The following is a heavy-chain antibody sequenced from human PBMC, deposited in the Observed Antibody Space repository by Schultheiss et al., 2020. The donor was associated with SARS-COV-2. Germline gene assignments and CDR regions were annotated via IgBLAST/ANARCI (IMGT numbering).Heavy chain of an antibody. CDR3: ARDGVGSTGYFDY. CDR2: ISYDGSNK. CDR1: GFTFSSYA. D-gene: IGHD1-26*01. Sequence: GGSLRLSCAASGFTFSSYAMHWVRQAPGKGLEWVAVISYDGSNKYYADSVKGRFTISRDNSKNTLYLQMNSLRAEDTAVYYCARDGVGSTGYFDYWGQGTLVTVSS. V-gene: IGHV3-30*07. J-gene: IGHJ4*02.